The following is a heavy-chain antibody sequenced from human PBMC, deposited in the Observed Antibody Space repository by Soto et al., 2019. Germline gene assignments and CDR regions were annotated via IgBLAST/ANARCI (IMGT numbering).Heavy chain of an antibody. J-gene: IGHJ4*02. CDR3: AIGGTPIDY. CDR1: GYTFTNFG. D-gene: IGHD3-16*01. CDR2: ISAYNGNT. Sequence: QVQLVQSGAEVKKPGASVKVSCKASGYTFTNFGISLVRQAPGQGLEWMGWISAYNGNTNYAQNFQGRVTMTTDTSTSTASMELRSLRSDDTAVYYCAIGGTPIDYWGQGTLVSVSS. V-gene: IGHV1-18*01.